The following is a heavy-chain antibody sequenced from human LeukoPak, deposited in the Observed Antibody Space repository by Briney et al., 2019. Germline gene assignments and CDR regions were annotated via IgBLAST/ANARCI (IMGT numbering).Heavy chain of an antibody. D-gene: IGHD2-2*01. V-gene: IGHV1-2*02. CDR1: VFAFTDEY. CDR2: INPYSGAI. J-gene: IGHJ4*02. Sequence: ASLKVSCKSSVFAFTDEYIHWVRRSPGQGLEWMGWINPYSGAINYAQKFQGRVTLTRDTSISTAYMELSRLTSGDTAVYYCARDPKSQLLLDYWGQGTLVTVSS. CDR3: ARDPKSQLLLDY.